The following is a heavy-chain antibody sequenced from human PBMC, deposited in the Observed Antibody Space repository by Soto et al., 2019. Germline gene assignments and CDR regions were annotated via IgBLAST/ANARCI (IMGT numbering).Heavy chain of an antibody. CDR3: ARGVWFGEPDHDP. V-gene: IGHV4-34*01. CDR2: INHSGST. Sequence: QVPLQQWGAGLLKPSETLSLTCAVYGGSFSGYYWSWIRQPPGKGLEWIGEINHSGSTNYNPSLKSRVTISVDTSKNQFSLKLSSVTAADTAVYYCARGVWFGEPDHDPWGQGTLVTVSS. D-gene: IGHD3-10*01. CDR1: GGSFSGYY. J-gene: IGHJ5*02.